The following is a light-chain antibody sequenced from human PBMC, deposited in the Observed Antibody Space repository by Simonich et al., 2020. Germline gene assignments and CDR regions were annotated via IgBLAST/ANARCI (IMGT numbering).Light chain of an antibody. V-gene: IGKV2D-29*02. J-gene: IGKJ4*01. CDR1: QSLLHSDGKTY. CDR2: EGS. CDR3: MQSIQLPLT. Sequence: DIVMTQTPLSLSVTPGQPASISVKSSQSLLHSDGKTYLYWYLQKPGQSPQLLIYEGSNRFSGVPDRFSGSGSGTDFTLKISRVEAEDVGVYYCMQSIQLPLTFGGGTKVEIK.